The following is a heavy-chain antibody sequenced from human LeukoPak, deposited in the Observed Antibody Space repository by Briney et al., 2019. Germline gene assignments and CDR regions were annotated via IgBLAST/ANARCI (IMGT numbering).Heavy chain of an antibody. J-gene: IGHJ4*02. D-gene: IGHD3-22*01. CDR1: GFTFSSYW. CDR2: VKQDGSEK. V-gene: IGHV3-7*04. CDR3: ARDLRTYYPRHFDS. Sequence: PGGSLRLSCAASGFTFSSYWRTWVRQAPGKGLEWVANVKQDGSEKYYVDSVKGRFTISRDNAKDSLYLQLNSLRAEDTAVYFCARDLRTYYPRHFDSWGQGTLVTVSS.